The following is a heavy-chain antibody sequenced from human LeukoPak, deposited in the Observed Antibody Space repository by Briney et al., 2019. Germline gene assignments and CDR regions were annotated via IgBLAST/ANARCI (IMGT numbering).Heavy chain of an antibody. V-gene: IGHV5-51*01. D-gene: IGHD3-3*01. CDR2: IYPGDSDT. Sequence: GESLKISCKGSGYSFTSHWIGWVRQMPGKGLEWMGIIYPGDSDTRYSPSFQGQVTISADKSISTAYLQWSSLKASDTAMYYCARGIGDYDFWSGYAGFDYWGQGTLVTVSS. CDR3: ARGIGDYDFWSGYAGFDY. J-gene: IGHJ4*02. CDR1: GYSFTSHW.